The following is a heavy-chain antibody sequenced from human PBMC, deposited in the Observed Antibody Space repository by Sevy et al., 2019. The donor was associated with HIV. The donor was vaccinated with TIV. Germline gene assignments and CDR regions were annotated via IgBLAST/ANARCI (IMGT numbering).Heavy chain of an antibody. CDR1: GFTFSSYS. CDR2: ISSSSSYI. D-gene: IGHD3-3*01. V-gene: IGHV3-21*01. Sequence: GGSLRLSCAASGFTFSSYSMNWVRQAPGKGLEWVSSISSSSSYIYYADSVKGRFTISRDNAKNSLYLQMNSLRAEDTAVYYCARDLIYDFWSGSRAKNYSYYGMDVWGQGTTVTVSS. CDR3: ARDLIYDFWSGSRAKNYSYYGMDV. J-gene: IGHJ6*02.